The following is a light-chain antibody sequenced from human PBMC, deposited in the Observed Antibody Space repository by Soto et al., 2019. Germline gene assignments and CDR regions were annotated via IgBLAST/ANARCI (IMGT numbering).Light chain of an antibody. CDR2: EAS. J-gene: IGLJ1*01. Sequence: QSALTQPPSVSGSPGQSVTISCTGTSTDFVSYNRVSWYQQPPGTAPKLIIYEASNRPSGVPDCFSGSKSGNTASLTISGLQAADEADYYCSLYTSENTYVFGTGTKVTVL. CDR3: SLYTSENTYV. V-gene: IGLV2-18*01. CDR1: STDFVSYNR.